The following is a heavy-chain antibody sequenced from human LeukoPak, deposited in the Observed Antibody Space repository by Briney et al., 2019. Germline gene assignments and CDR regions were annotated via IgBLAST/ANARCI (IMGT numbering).Heavy chain of an antibody. D-gene: IGHD2-2*02. CDR2: ISSNGAST. J-gene: IGHJ4*02. Sequence: PGGSLRLSCAASGSTFSSYAMHWVRQAPGKGLEYVSAISSNGASTYYANSVKGRFTISRDNSKNTLYLQMGSLRAEDMAVYYCAREFCSSISCYKALGYWGQGTLVTVSS. CDR1: GSTFSSYA. CDR3: AREFCSSISCYKALGY. V-gene: IGHV3-64*01.